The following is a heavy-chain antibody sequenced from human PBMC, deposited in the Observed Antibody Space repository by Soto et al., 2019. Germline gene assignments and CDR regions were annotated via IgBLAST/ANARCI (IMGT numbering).Heavy chain of an antibody. Sequence: PGGSLRLSCAASGFTFSSYSMNWVRKAPGKGLEWVSYISTSSSTIYYADSVKGRFTISRDNAKNSLYLQMNSLRDEDTAVYYCARGRGYSYGYFDYWGQGTLVTVSS. CDR2: ISTSSSTI. CDR1: GFTFSSYS. CDR3: ARGRGYSYGYFDY. V-gene: IGHV3-48*02. D-gene: IGHD5-18*01. J-gene: IGHJ4*02.